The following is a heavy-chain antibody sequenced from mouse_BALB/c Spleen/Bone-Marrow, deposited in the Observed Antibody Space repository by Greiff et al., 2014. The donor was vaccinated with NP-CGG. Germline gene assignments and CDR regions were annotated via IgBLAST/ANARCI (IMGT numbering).Heavy chain of an antibody. J-gene: IGHJ2*01. CDR2: ILPGSGST. CDR3: ARNLYYFDY. CDR1: GYTFSSYW. V-gene: IGHV1-9*01. Sequence: VKLVESGAELMKLGASVKISCKATGYTFSSYWIEWVKQRPGHGLEWIGEILPGSGSTNYSEKFKGKATFTADTSSNTAYMQLSSLTSEDSAVYYCARNLYYFDYWGQGTTLTVPS.